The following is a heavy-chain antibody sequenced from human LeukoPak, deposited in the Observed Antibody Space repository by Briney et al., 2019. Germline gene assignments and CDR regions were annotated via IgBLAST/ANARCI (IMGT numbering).Heavy chain of an antibody. Sequence: SSETLSLTCAVYGGSFSGYYWSWIRQPPGNGLEWIGEINHSGSTNYNPSLKSRVTISVDTSKNQFSLKLSSVTAADTAVYYCARGRWFDPWGQGTLVTVSS. CDR1: GGSFSGYY. V-gene: IGHV4-34*01. CDR3: ARGRWFDP. J-gene: IGHJ5*02. CDR2: INHSGST.